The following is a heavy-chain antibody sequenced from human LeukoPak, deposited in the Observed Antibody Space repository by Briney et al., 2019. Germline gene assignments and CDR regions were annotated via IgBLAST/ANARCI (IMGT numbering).Heavy chain of an antibody. CDR1: GSTFNYAW. CDR3: TTDEDWNYARKDV. J-gene: IGHJ6*02. D-gene: IGHD1-7*01. Sequence: GGSLRLSCAASGSTFNYAWMSWVRQVPGKGLEWVGQTVSEIDGGTTDYAAPVKGRFTISRDDSKSTLYLQMNSLKIEDTAVYYCTTDEDWNYARKDVWGQGATVIVSS. V-gene: IGHV3-15*04. CDR2: TVSEIDGGTT.